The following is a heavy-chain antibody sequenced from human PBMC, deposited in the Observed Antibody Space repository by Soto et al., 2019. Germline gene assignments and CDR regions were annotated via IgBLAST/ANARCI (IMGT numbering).Heavy chain of an antibody. J-gene: IGHJ4*02. CDR2: ISDTVGTT. V-gene: IGHV3-23*01. D-gene: IGHD6-19*01. CDR3: AKAQWLLGGDYFDS. CDR1: GFIFGAYA. Sequence: LRLSCEASGFIFGAYAMAWVRQAPGKGLEWVASISDTVGTTYYADSVKGRFTISRDKSKHTLFLQMNSLRVDDTAVYYCAKAQWLLGGDYFDSWGQGTLVTVSS.